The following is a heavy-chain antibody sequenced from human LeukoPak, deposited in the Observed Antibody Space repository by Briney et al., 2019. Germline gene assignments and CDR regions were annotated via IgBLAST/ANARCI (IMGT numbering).Heavy chain of an antibody. CDR3: ARGARGSYSSIHD. CDR1: GYTFSDYY. J-gene: IGHJ4*02. CDR2: INPNSGGT. D-gene: IGHD1-26*01. V-gene: IGHV1-2*02. Sequence: ASVKVSCKASGYTFSDYYIHWVRQAPGQGLEWVGWINPNSGGTDSAQKLQGRVTMTRDTSISATYMELRTLTSDDTAVYYCARGARGSYSSIHDWGQGTLVTVSS.